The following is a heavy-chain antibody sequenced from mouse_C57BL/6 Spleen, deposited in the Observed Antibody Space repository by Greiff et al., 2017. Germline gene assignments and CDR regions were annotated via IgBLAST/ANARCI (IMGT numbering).Heavy chain of an antibody. V-gene: IGHV1-64*01. CDR3: ARSEGYAFAY. Sequence: QVQLQQPGAELVKPGASVKLSCKASGYTFTSYWMHWVKQRPGQGLEWIGMIPPNSGSTNYNEKFKSKATLTVDKSSSTAYMQLSSLTSEDSAVYYCARSEGYAFAYWGQGTLVTVSA. CDR2: IPPNSGST. J-gene: IGHJ3*01. D-gene: IGHD2-2*01. CDR1: GYTFTSYW.